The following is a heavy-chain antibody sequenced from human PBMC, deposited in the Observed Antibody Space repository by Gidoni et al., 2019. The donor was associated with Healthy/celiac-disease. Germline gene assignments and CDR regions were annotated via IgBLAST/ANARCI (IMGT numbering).Heavy chain of an antibody. V-gene: IGHV1-18*01. D-gene: IGHD3-22*01. CDR1: GYTFTRHG. J-gene: IGHJ3*02. CDR3: ARAPYDSSGYYVRKASENAFDI. Sequence: QVQLVQSGAEVKKPGASVKVSCKASGYTFTRHGISWVLQAPGRGLEWMGWTSAYNGNTNNAQKLQGRVTMTTDTSTSTAYRELRSLRSDDTAVYYWARAPYDSSGYYVRKASENAFDIWGQGTMVTVSS. CDR2: TSAYNGNT.